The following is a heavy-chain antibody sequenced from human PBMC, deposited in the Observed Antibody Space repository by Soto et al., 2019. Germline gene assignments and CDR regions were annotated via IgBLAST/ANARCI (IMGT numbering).Heavy chain of an antibody. CDR2: ISAYNGNK. CDR1: CYTLIRCG. J-gene: IGHJ6*02. Sequence: SVKVSFQGSCYTLIRCGLNWVRPAPVQGLEWMGWISAYNGNKNYAQKLQGRVTMTTDTSTSTAYMERRSLRSDDTAVYYCATDCSSTSCLGYYGMDVWGQGTTVTVSS. CDR3: ATDCSSTSCLGYYGMDV. V-gene: IGHV1-18*04. D-gene: IGHD2-2*01.